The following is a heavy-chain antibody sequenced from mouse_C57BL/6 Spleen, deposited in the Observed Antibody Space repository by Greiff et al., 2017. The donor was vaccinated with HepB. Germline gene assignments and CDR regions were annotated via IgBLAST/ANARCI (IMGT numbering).Heavy chain of an antibody. J-gene: IGHJ3*01. V-gene: IGHV2-2*01. CDR3: ARGGDSSGYWFAY. CDR2: IWSGGST. D-gene: IGHD3-2*02. CDR1: GFSLTSYG. Sequence: QVQLKESGPGLVQPSQSLSITCTVSGFSLTSYGVHWVRQSPGKGLEWLGVIWSGGSTDYNAAFISRLSISKDNSKSQVFFKMNSLQADDTAIYYCARGGDSSGYWFAYWGQGTLVTVSA.